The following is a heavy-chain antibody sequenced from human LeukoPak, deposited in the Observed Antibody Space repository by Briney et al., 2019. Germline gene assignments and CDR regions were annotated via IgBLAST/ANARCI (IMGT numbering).Heavy chain of an antibody. CDR1: DGSIN. D-gene: IGHD2-8*02. CDR2: MSYSGST. V-gene: IGHV4-39*07. J-gene: IGHJ4*02. Sequence: SETLSLTYTVSDGSINWGWIRQPPGKGLEWVGSMSYSGSTFYNPSLKSRVTMSVDTSKNQFSLKLSSVTAADTAVYFCARLVSTGTHGYFDYWGQGTLVAVSS. CDR3: ARLVSTGTHGYFDY.